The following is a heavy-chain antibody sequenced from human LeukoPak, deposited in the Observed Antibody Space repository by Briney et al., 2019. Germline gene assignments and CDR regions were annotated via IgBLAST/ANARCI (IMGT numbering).Heavy chain of an antibody. CDR2: IYYRRST. V-gene: IGHV4-39*01. Sequence: WETLSLTCTVSGGSISSSSYYWGWIRQPPGKGLEWIGHIYYRRSTYYNPSLKSRVTISVDTSKNQFSLKLSSVTAADTAVYYCARRGVVVVTAHPDAFDIWGQGTMVTVSS. D-gene: IGHD2-21*02. J-gene: IGHJ3*02. CDR3: ARRGVVVVTAHPDAFDI. CDR1: GGSISSSSYY.